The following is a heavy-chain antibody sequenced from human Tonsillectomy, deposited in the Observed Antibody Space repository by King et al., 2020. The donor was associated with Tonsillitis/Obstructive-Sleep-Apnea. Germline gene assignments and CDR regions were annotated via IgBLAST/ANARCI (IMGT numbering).Heavy chain of an antibody. V-gene: IGHV4-34*01. D-gene: IGHD3-10*01. J-gene: IGHJ4*02. CDR2: INHSGST. CDR1: GGSFRGYY. CDR3: ARRGDDGSGSYYGY. Sequence: VQLQQWGAGLLKPSETLSLTCAVYGGSFRGYYWSWIRQPPGKGLEWIGEINHSGSTNYNPSLKSRVTISVDTSKNQFSLKLSSVTAADTAVYYCARRGDDGSGSYYGYWGQGTLVTVSS.